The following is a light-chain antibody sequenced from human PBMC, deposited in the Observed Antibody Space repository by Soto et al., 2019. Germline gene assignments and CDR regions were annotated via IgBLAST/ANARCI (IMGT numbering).Light chain of an antibody. Sequence: MTQTPLSLSIIPGQTASISCKSSQSLLHSDGKTYFYWYQQRPGKAPKLLIYAASTLQSGVPSRFSGSGSGTDFTLTISSLQPEDFATYFCQQIYITSEITFGPGTKVDIK. CDR1: QSLLHSDGKTY. CDR3: QQIYITSEIT. J-gene: IGKJ3*01. V-gene: IGKV1-39*01. CDR2: AAS.